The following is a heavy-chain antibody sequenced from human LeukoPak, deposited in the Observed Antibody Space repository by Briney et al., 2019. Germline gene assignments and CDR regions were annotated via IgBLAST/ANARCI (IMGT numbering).Heavy chain of an antibody. CDR3: GSVVAAPGGYYYGMDV. D-gene: IGHD2-15*01. V-gene: IGHV1-69*13. Sequence: SVKVSCKASGGTFSSYAISWVRQAPGQGLEWMGGINPIFGTANYAQKFQGRVTITADESTSTAYMELSSLRSEDTAVYYCGSVVAAPGGYYYGMDVWGKGTTVTVSS. J-gene: IGHJ6*04. CDR2: INPIFGTA. CDR1: GGTFSSYA.